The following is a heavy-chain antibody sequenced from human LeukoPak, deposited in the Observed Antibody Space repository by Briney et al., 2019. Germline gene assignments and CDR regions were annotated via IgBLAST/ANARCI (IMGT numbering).Heavy chain of an antibody. D-gene: IGHD3-16*01. CDR1: GGSISSYY. CDR3: ARVRSKDVWRSYGSYYYYYYMDV. Sequence: PSETLSLTCTVSGGSISSYYWSWTRQPAGKGLEWIGRIDTSGNTNYNPSLKSRVTMSVDTSKNQFFLKLSSVTAADTAVYYCARVRSKDVWRSYGSYYYYYYMDVWGKGTTVTISS. V-gene: IGHV4-4*07. J-gene: IGHJ6*03. CDR2: IDTSGNT.